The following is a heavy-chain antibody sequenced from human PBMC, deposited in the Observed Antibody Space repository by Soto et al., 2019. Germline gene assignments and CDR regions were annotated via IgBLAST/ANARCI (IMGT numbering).Heavy chain of an antibody. V-gene: IGHV4-30-4*01. D-gene: IGHD3-22*01. CDR2: IYSTGST. J-gene: IGHJ4*02. CDR1: GGSINSADSY. Sequence: QVQLQESGPGLVKPSQTLSLTCTVSGGSINSADSYWNWIRQPPGKGLEWIGYIYSTGSTYYNPSLNSQISISADMAKNQFFLRLDSVTAADTAVYYCARGDSSGRDTLYWGQGALVTVSS. CDR3: ARGDSSGRDTLY.